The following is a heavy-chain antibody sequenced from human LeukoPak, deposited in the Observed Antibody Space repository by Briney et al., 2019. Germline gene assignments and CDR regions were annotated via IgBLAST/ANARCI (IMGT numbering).Heavy chain of an antibody. J-gene: IGHJ6*03. D-gene: IGHD3-10*01. CDR2: ISSSSSTI. Sequence: GGSLRLSCAASGFTFSSYSMNWVRQAPGKGLEWVSYISSSSSTIYYADSVKGRFTISRDNAKNSLYLQMNSLRAEDTAVYYCARGMGGTMVRDSMDVWGKGTTVTISS. V-gene: IGHV3-48*01. CDR1: GFTFSSYS. CDR3: ARGMGGTMVRDSMDV.